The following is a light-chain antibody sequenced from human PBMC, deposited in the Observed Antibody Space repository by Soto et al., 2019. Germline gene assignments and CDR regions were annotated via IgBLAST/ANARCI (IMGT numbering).Light chain of an antibody. CDR3: RQSYSTTWT. CDR2: AAS. V-gene: IGKV1-39*01. Sequence: DIQITQSPSSLSASLGYRVTITCRASQGISTYLNWYQQKPGKAPKLLIYAASSLQSGVPSRFSGSGSETDFTLTISSLQPEDFATYSCRQSYSTTWTFGQGTKVDIK. J-gene: IGKJ1*01. CDR1: QGISTY.